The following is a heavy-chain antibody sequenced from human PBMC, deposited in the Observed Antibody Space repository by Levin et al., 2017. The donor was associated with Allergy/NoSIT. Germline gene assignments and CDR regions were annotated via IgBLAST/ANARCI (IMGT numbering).Heavy chain of an antibody. Sequence: ASVKVSCKASGYNISNSAINWVRQAPGQGLEWMGWINTNTVNPTYAQGFTGRFVFSLDSSGTTAYLQISSLKAEDTAVYYCARAELPFCRSGTCYSATYWFDPWGQGTLVTVSS. CDR1: GYNISNSA. CDR2: INTNTVNP. V-gene: IGHV7-4-1*02. CDR3: ARAELPFCRSGTCYSATYWFDP. J-gene: IGHJ5*02. D-gene: IGHD2-15*01.